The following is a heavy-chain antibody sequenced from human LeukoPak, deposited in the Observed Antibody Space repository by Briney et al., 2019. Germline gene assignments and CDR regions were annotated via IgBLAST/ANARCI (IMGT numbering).Heavy chain of an antibody. D-gene: IGHD6-19*01. V-gene: IGHV3-21*01. Sequence: GSLRLSXAASGFTFSSYSMNWVRQDPGKGLEWVSSISSSSSYIYYADSVKGRFTISRDNAKNSLYLQMNSLRAEDTAVYYCARDSFLGGWRYFDYWGQGTLVTVSS. CDR3: ARDSFLGGWRYFDY. CDR2: ISSSSSYI. CDR1: GFTFSSYS. J-gene: IGHJ4*02.